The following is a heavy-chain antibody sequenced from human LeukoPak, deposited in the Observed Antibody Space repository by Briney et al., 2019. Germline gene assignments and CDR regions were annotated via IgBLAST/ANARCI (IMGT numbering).Heavy chain of an antibody. Sequence: GGSLRLSCAASGFTFSSFAMHWVRQAPGKQLEYVSAICSNGGCTYYANSVKGRFTISRDNSKNTLYLEMNSLRAEDTAVYYCARDSGSGWYRFDYWGQGTLVIVSS. CDR1: GFTFSSFA. CDR3: ARDSGSGWYRFDY. J-gene: IGHJ4*02. V-gene: IGHV3-64*01. D-gene: IGHD6-19*01. CDR2: ICSNGGCT.